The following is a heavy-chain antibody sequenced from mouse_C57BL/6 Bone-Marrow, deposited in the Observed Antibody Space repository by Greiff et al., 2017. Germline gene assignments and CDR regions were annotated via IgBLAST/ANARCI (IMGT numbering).Heavy chain of an antibody. CDR3: ARRSYGSSYVYFDY. V-gene: IGHV1-54*01. CDR2: INPGSGVT. Sequence: QVQLQQSGAELVRPGTSVKVSCKASGYAFTNYLIEWVKQRPGQGLEWIGVINPGSGVTNYNEKFKGKATLTADKSSSTAYMQLSSLTSEDSAVFFCARRSYGSSYVYFDYWGQGTTLTVSS. D-gene: IGHD1-1*01. CDR1: GYAFTNYL. J-gene: IGHJ2*01.